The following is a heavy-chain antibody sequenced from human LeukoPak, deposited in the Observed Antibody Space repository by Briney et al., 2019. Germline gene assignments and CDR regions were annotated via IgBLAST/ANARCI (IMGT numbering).Heavy chain of an antibody. D-gene: IGHD5-18*01. CDR1: GDSIRSHY. CDR2: IYYSGST. J-gene: IGHJ4*02. V-gene: IGHV4-59*11. Sequence: SETLSLTCPVSGDSIRSHYWSWIRQPPGRGLEWIGYIYYSGSTNYNPSLESRVTISVDTSKNQFSLKLSSVTAADTAVYYCARDGRRGYSYGSTGFDYWGQGTLVIVSS. CDR3: ARDGRRGYSYGSTGFDY.